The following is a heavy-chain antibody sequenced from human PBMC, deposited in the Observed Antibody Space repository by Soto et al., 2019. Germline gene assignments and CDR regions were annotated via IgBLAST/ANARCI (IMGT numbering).Heavy chain of an antibody. V-gene: IGHV3-30*03. CDR3: ARGGYSSFAN. D-gene: IGHD5-12*01. Sequence: PGGSLRLSCAASGFSFSNYAMHWVRRAPGKGLEWLAIISYDGDNEYYADSVKGRFTISRDNAKNSLYLQMNSLRVEDTAIYYCARGGYSSFANWGQGTLVTVSS. CDR2: ISYDGDNE. J-gene: IGHJ4*02. CDR1: GFSFSNYA.